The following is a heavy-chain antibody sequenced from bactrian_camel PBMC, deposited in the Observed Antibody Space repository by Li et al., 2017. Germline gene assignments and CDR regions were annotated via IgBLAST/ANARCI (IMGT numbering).Heavy chain of an antibody. CDR1: GYSTMC. Sequence: QVQLVESGGGSVQAGGSLRLSCAASGYSTMCMGWSRQAPGKEREGVATIDSMGTTTYTPSVKGRFTISRDSASDTLYLQMNDLKTEDTAAYYCATSFTPGDRPTTPGTQVTVS. V-gene: IGHV3S53*01. J-gene: IGHJ4*01. CDR2: IDSMGTT. D-gene: IGHD3*01.